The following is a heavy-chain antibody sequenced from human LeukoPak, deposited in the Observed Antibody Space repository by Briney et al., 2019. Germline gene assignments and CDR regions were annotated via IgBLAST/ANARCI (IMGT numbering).Heavy chain of an antibody. CDR3: ARDPMYYDILTGYYTGHFDY. V-gene: IGHV3-21*01. Sequence: PGGSLRLSCAASGFTFSSYGMNWVRQAPGEGLEWVSSISSSSSYIYYADSVKGRFTISRDNAKNSLYLQMNSLRAEDTAVYYCARDPMYYDILTGYYTGHFDYWGQGTLVTVSS. CDR2: ISSSSSYI. CDR1: GFTFSSYG. D-gene: IGHD3-9*01. J-gene: IGHJ4*02.